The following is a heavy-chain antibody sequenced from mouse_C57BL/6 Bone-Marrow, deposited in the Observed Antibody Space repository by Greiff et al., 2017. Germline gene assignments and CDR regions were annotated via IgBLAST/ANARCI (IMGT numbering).Heavy chain of an antibody. J-gene: IGHJ3*01. D-gene: IGHD2-5*01. CDR3: TFYSKWTWFAY. CDR1: VFNIKDDY. Sequence: EVKLQESGAELVRPGASVKLSCTASVFNIKDDYMHWVKQRPEQGLEWIGWIDPENGDTEYASKFQGKATITADTSSNTAYLQLSSLTSEDTAVYYCTFYSKWTWFAYWGQGTLVTVSA. CDR2: IDPENGDT. V-gene: IGHV14-4*01.